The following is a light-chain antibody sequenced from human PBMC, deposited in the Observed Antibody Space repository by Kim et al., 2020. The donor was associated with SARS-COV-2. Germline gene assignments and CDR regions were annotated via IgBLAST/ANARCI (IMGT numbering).Light chain of an antibody. CDR3: NSRDSNDNVV. V-gene: IGLV3-19*01. J-gene: IGLJ2*01. CDR2: GKN. Sequence: VALGQTVRITCQGDSLIGYYATWYQQKPGQAPLLVIYGKNNRPSGIPDRFSGSSSGNTASLTITGTQAGDEADYYCNSRDSNDNVVFGGGTQLTVL. CDR1: SLIGYY.